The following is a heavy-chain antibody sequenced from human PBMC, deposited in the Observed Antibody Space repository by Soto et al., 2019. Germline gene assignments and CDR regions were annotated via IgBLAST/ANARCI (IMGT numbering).Heavy chain of an antibody. Sequence: SVKVSCKASGGTFSSYAISWVRQAPGQGLEWMGGIIPIFGTANYAQKFQGRVTITADKSTSTAYMELSSLRSEDTAVYYCARARNRGVTVFVELDYWGQGSLVTASS. CDR3: ARARNRGVTVFVELDY. CDR2: IIPIFGTA. V-gene: IGHV1-69*06. D-gene: IGHD3-16*02. CDR1: GGTFSSYA. J-gene: IGHJ4*02.